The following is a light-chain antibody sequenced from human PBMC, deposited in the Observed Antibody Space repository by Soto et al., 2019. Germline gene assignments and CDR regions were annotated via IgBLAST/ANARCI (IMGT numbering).Light chain of an antibody. CDR2: HNS. Sequence: QSALTQPPSVSGAPGQRVTISCTGSSSNIGAGYDVHWYQQLPGTAPKLLIYHNSNRPSGVPDRFSGSKSGTSASLAITGLQADDEANYYCQSYDSSLSGVVFGGGTKLTVL. J-gene: IGLJ2*01. CDR3: QSYDSSLSGVV. V-gene: IGLV1-40*01. CDR1: SSNIGAGYD.